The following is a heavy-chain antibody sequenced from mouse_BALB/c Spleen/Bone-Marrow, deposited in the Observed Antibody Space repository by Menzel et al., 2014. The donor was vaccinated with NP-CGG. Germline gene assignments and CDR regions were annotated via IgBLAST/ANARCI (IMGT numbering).Heavy chain of an antibody. J-gene: IGHJ4*01. Sequence: QVQLQQSGAELVKPGASVKLSCKASGYTFTSYYMCWVKQRPGQGLEWIGEINPSNGGTNFNEKFKSKATLTVDKSSSTAYMSLSSLTSMCSAVYYYTRSRRAMDHWGQGTSVTVSS. CDR1: GYTFTSYY. D-gene: IGHD2-12*01. V-gene: IGHV1S81*02. CDR3: TRSRRAMDH. CDR2: INPSNGGT.